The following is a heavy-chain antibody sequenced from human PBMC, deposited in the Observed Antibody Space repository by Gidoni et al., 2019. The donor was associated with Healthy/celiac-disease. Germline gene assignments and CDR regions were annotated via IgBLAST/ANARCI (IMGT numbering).Heavy chain of an antibody. D-gene: IGHD3-3*02. J-gene: IGHJ4*02. CDR1: GYTFTGYY. CDR2: INPNSGGT. V-gene: IGHV1-2*02. Sequence: QVQLVQSGAEVKTPGASVKVSCKASGYTFTGYYMHWVRQAPGQGLEWMGWINPNSGGTNDAQKFQGRVTMTRDTSISTAYMELSRLRSDDTAVYYCARAGIFGVDLYDYWGQGTLVTVSS. CDR3: ARAGIFGVDLYDY.